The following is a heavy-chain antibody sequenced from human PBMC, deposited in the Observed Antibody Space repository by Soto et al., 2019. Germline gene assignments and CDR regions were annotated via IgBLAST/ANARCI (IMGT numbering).Heavy chain of an antibody. CDR2: ISGTGERT. CDR1: GFTFSLYA. Sequence: EEQLLESGGGLVQPGGSLRLSCAASGFTFSLYAMTWVRHTPGKGLEWVASISGTGERTYYADSVKGRFIISKDNSKNTVFLQMNSQRAEDTAEYYCAKGYWLYDNYYGMEVWGQGTSVTVSS. D-gene: IGHD3-9*01. J-gene: IGHJ6*02. V-gene: IGHV3-23*01. CDR3: AKGYWLYDNYYGMEV.